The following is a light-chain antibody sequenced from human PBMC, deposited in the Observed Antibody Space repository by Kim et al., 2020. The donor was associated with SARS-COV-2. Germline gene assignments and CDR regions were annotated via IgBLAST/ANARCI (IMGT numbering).Light chain of an antibody. CDR2: QDN. V-gene: IGLV3-1*01. CDR1: KLGDKY. J-gene: IGLJ2*01. CDR3: QAWDSTTVL. Sequence: SYELTQPPSVSVSPGQTASITCSGDKLGDKYACWYLQKPGQSPVLVIYQDNKRPSGIPERFSGSNSGNTATLTISGTQATDEADYYCQAWDSTTVLFGGGTQRTV.